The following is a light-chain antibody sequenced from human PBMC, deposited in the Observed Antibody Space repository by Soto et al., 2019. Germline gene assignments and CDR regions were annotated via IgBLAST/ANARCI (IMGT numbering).Light chain of an antibody. CDR3: QQRSDWPST. CDR2: DAS. V-gene: IGKV3-11*01. J-gene: IGKJ4*01. CDR1: QSVCSY. Sequence: IFFTQSPATPSLAPGDRTTLPFKARQSVCSYLGWYQQRPGQAPRLLIYDASNRATGIPARFSGSGSGTDFTLTISSLEPEDFAVYYCQQRSDWPSTFGGGTKVEIK.